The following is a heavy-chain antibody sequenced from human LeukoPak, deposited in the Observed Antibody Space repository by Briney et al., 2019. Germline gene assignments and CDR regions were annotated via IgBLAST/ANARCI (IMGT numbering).Heavy chain of an antibody. V-gene: IGHV1-46*01. D-gene: IGHD2-21*02. CDR3: ARVGRRGDWPIDY. CDR2: INPSGGST. CDR1: GYTFTSYG. J-gene: IGHJ4*02. Sequence: EASVKVSCKASGYTFTSYGISWVRQAPGQGLEWMGIINPSGGSTSYAQKFQGRVTMTRDTSTSTVYMELSSLRSEDTAVYYCARVGRRGDWPIDYWGQGTLVTVSS.